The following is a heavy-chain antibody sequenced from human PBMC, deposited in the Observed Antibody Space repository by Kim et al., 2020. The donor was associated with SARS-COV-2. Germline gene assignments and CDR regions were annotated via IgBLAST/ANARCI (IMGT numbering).Heavy chain of an antibody. D-gene: IGHD4-17*01. Sequence: RVTISVDTSKNQFSLKLSSVTAADTAVYYCARVTPHLYGDHYYYYCYMDVWGKGTTVTVSS. CDR3: ARVTPHLYGDHYYYYCYMDV. V-gene: IGHV4-30-2*04. J-gene: IGHJ6*03.